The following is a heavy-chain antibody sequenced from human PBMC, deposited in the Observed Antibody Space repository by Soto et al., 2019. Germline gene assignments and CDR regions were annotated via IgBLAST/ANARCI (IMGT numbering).Heavy chain of an antibody. V-gene: IGHV4-4*02. CDR1: GGSISTNNW. CDR3: AKYVSTSGHFDY. CDR2: IYHSGRT. J-gene: IGHJ4*02. Sequence: QVRLQESGPGLVKPSGTLSLTCAVSGGSISTNNWWSWVRQPPGKGLEWIGEIYHSGRTNYTPSLKIRVTISVDKSKNECSLNLNSLTAADTAVYYCAKYVSTSGHFDYWGPGTLVTVSS. D-gene: IGHD2-2*01.